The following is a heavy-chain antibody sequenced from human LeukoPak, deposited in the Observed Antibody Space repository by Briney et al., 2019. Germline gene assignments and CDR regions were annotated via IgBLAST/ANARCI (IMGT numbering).Heavy chain of an antibody. D-gene: IGHD3-10*01. CDR3: AKDSGAPWFDP. V-gene: IGHV3-23*01. J-gene: IGHJ5*02. CDR1: GFTFSSYS. Sequence: GGSLRLSCAASGFTFSSYSMNWVRQAPGKGLEWVSGISGSGGSTYSADSVKGRFTISRDNSNNTLYLQMNSLRAEDTAVYYCAKDSGAPWFDPWGQGTLVTVSS. CDR2: ISGSGGST.